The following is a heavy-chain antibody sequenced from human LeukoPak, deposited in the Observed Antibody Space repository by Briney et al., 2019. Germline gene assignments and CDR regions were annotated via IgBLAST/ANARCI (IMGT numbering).Heavy chain of an antibody. CDR2: IYYSGST. CDR3: ARHNDAFDI. J-gene: IGHJ3*02. CDR1: GGSISSSSYY. V-gene: IGHV4-39*01. Sequence: PSETLSLTCTVSGGSISSSSYYWGWIRQPPGKGLEWIGSIYYSGSTYYNPSLKSRVTISVDTSKNQFSLKLSSVTAADTAMYYCARHNDAFDIWGQGTMVTVSS.